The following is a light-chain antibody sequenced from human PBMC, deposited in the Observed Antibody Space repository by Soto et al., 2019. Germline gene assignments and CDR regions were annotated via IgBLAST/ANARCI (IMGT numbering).Light chain of an antibody. CDR2: EVS. CDR1: SSDIGNYDF. Sequence: QSALTQPASVSGSPGQSITISCTGTSSDIGNYDFVSWYQQVPGTAPKAMIYEVSSRPSGVSNRFSGSKSGNTASLTISGLHAEDEAYYYCSSYTTSTSFILFGGGPQLTVL. J-gene: IGLJ2*01. V-gene: IGLV2-14*01. CDR3: SSYTTSTSFIL.